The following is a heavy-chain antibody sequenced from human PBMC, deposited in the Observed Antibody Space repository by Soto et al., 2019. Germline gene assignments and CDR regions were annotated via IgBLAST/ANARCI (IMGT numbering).Heavy chain of an antibody. D-gene: IGHD3-22*01. J-gene: IGHJ5*02. CDR3: ARGRSTSGYPNFDP. CDR2: IYPEGST. V-gene: IGHV4-30-2*01. CDR1: GGSIITGDFS. Sequence: QLQLQESGSGQVKPSQTLSLTCAVSGGSIITGDFSWNWIRQPPGKGLEWVGYIYPEGSTYYNPSLKGRATISVDRSKNYFSLKLSSVTAADTGVYFCARGRSTSGYPNFDPWGQGTLVTVSS.